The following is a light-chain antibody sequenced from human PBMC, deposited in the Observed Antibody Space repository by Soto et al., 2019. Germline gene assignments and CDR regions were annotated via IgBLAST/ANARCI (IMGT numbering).Light chain of an antibody. V-gene: IGKV3-20*01. Sequence: EIVLTQSPGTLSLSPGERATLSCRASRGVTTAYLAWYQHKPGQAPRLLIYGASYRAAGIPDRFSGSGSGTDFTLTISRLEPEDFAVYSCQQYGGSPLFTFGPGTRVDFK. CDR2: GAS. J-gene: IGKJ3*01. CDR3: QQYGGSPLFT. CDR1: RGVTTAY.